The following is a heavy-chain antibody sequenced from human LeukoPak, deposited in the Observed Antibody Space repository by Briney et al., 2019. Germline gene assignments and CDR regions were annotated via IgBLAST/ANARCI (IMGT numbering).Heavy chain of an antibody. V-gene: IGHV3-11*04. J-gene: IGHJ4*02. CDR2: ISGNGGVI. Sequence: GGSLRLSCAASGFTVSSNYMNWVRQAPGKGLEWLSYISGNGGVIQYADSVKGRFTISRDNAKNLLYLQMDSLRVEDTAIYYCARDPRTVRIWGQGTLVTVSS. D-gene: IGHD1-1*01. CDR3: ARDPRTVRI. CDR1: GFTVSSNY.